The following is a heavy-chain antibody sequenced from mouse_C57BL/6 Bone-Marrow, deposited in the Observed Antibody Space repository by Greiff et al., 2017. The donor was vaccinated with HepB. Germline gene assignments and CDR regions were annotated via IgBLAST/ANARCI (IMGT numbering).Heavy chain of an antibody. CDR3: APHYYGSSYWYFDV. CDR1: GYSFTSYY. V-gene: IGHV1-66*01. D-gene: IGHD1-1*01. Sequence: VKLQQSGPELVKPGASVKISCKASGYSFTSYYIHWVKQRPGQGLEWIGWIYPGSGNTKYNEKFKGKATLTADTSSSTAYMQLSSLTSEDSAVYYCAPHYYGSSYWYFDVWGTGTTVTVSS. J-gene: IGHJ1*03. CDR2: IYPGSGNT.